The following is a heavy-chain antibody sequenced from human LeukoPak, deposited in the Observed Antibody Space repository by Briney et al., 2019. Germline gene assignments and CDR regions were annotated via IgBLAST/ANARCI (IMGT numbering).Heavy chain of an antibody. CDR1: GFTFSSYW. CDR3: ARGDGYNLFDY. J-gene: IGHJ4*02. CDR2: IKQDGSEK. D-gene: IGHD5-24*01. V-gene: IGHV3-7*05. Sequence: GGSLRLSCAASGFTFSSYWMSWVRQAPGKGLEWVANIKQDGSEKYYVDSVKGRFTISRDNSENTLYLQMKSLRAEDTAVYYCARGDGYNLFDYWGQGTLVTV.